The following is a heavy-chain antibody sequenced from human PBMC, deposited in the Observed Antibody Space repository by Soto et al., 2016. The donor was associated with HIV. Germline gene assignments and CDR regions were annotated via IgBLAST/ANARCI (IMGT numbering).Heavy chain of an antibody. Sequence: QVQLVQSGAEVKKPGASVKVSCKASGFTFTCYGISWVRQAPGRGLEWMGWISAYNGNTNYVQKLQGRVTMTTDTSTSTAYMEVRSLRSDDTAVYYCASGSGNYYDSSGYYSHFDYWGQGTLVTVSS. J-gene: IGHJ4*02. CDR1: GFTFTCYG. CDR2: ISAYNGNT. V-gene: IGHV1-18*01. CDR3: ASGSGNYYDSSGYYSHFDY. D-gene: IGHD3-22*01.